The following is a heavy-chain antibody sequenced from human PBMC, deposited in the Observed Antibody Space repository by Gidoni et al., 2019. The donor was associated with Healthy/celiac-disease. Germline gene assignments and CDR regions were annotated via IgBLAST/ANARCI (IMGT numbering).Heavy chain of an antibody. V-gene: IGHV4-34*01. CDR1: GGSFSGSY. CDR3: ARGLTFGGVIVTFDY. Sequence: QVQLQQWRAGRLKPSETLSLTCAVYGGSFSGSYWSWSRQPPGKGLEWIGEIKHSGRTNYNPSLKSRVTISVDTSKNQFSLKLSSVTAADAAVYYCARGLTFGGVIVTFDYWGQGTLVTVSS. CDR2: IKHSGRT. J-gene: IGHJ4*02. D-gene: IGHD3-16*02.